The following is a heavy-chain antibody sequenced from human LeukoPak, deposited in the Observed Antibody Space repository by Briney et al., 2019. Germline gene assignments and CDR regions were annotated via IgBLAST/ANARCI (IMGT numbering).Heavy chain of an antibody. Sequence: GGSLRLSCAASGFTFSSYAMSWVCQAPGKGLEWVSAISGSGGNTYYADSVKGRFTISRDNSKNTLYLQMNSLRAEDTAVYYCAKAGDYDILTGSNWGQGTLVTVSS. CDR1: GFTFSSYA. CDR3: AKAGDYDILTGSN. J-gene: IGHJ4*02. V-gene: IGHV3-23*01. D-gene: IGHD3-9*01. CDR2: ISGSGGNT.